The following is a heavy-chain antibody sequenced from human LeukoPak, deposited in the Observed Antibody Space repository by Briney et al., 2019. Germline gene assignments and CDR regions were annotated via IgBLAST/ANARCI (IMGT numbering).Heavy chain of an antibody. Sequence: ASVKVSCKTSGYTFTSYGISWVRQAPGQGLEWMGWISAYNGDTNYAQKFQGRVTMTTGTSTSTAYMELRSLRSDDTAVYYCARGSTTTPRGSWFDPWGQGTLVTVSS. CDR3: ARGSTTTPRGSWFDP. V-gene: IGHV1-18*01. CDR2: ISAYNGDT. CDR1: GYTFTSYG. D-gene: IGHD1-26*01. J-gene: IGHJ5*02.